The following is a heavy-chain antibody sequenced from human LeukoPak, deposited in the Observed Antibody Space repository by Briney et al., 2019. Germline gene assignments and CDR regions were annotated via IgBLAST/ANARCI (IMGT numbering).Heavy chain of an antibody. CDR2: IYYSGGT. CDR1: GGSISSSSYY. V-gene: IGHV4-39*01. J-gene: IGHJ4*02. Sequence: SETLSLTCTVSGGSISSSSYYWGWIRQPPGKGLEWIGSIYYSGGTYYNPSLKSRVTISVDTPKNQFSLKLSSVTAADTAVYYCARTMTTVVPLDYWGQGTLVTVSS. CDR3: ARTMTTVVPLDY. D-gene: IGHD4-23*01.